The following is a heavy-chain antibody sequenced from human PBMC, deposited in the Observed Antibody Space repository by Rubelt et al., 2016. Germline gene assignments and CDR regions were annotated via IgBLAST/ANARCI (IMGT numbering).Heavy chain of an antibody. V-gene: IGHV1-2*06. J-gene: IGHJ5*02. D-gene: IGHD3-22*01. CDR1: GYTFTGYY. CDR2: INPNSGGT. CDR3: AGETGDYYDSSGYYPNWFDP. Sequence: GAEVKKPGASVKVSCKASGYTFTGYYMHWVRQAPGQGLEWMGRINPNSGGTNYAQKFQGRVTMTRDTSISTVYMELSRLRSDDTAVYYCAGETGDYYDSSGYYPNWFDPWGQGTLVTVSS.